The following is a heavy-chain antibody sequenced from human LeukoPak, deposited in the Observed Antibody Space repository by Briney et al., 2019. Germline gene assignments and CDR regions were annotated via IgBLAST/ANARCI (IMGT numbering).Heavy chain of an antibody. D-gene: IGHD5-18*01. J-gene: IGHJ5*01. CDR3: ARGAEGHNYGELDS. CDR1: GFTFSTYW. V-gene: IGHV3-74*01. Sequence: GGSLRLSCAASGFTFSTYWMHWVRQIPGKGLVWLSRIHYDGTYTTYVDSVRGRFTIPRDNTKSTLYLQMNSLRADDTAVYYCARGAEGHNYGELDSWGQGTLVTVSS. CDR2: IHYDGTYT.